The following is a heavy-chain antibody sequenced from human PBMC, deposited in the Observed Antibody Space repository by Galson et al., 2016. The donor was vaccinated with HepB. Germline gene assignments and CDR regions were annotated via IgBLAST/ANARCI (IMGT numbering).Heavy chain of an antibody. D-gene: IGHD3-22*01. CDR1: GVSFSSFV. V-gene: IGHV3-23*01. Sequence: SLRLSCAASGVSFSSFVMSWVRQAPGKGLEWVSSIYSTGDSTSYADSVKGRITISRDNSENTLFLQMNNLRAEDTALYYCVIDPRRTQWLVVRGAFDVWGQGTLVTVSS. CDR3: VIDPRRTQWLVVRGAFDV. J-gene: IGHJ3*01. CDR2: IYSTGDST.